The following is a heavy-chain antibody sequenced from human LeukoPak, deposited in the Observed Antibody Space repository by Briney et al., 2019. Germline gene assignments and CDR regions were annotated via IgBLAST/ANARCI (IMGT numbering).Heavy chain of an antibody. J-gene: IGHJ5*02. CDR1: GGSISSSNW. Sequence: SGTLSLTCAVPGGSISSSNWWSWVRQPPGKGLEWIGEIYHSGSTNYNPSLKSRVTISVDKSKNQFSLKLSSVTAADTAVYYCARVDTAMVSWFDPWGQGTLVTVSS. CDR2: IYHSGST. CDR3: ARVDTAMVSWFDP. D-gene: IGHD5-18*01. V-gene: IGHV4-4*02.